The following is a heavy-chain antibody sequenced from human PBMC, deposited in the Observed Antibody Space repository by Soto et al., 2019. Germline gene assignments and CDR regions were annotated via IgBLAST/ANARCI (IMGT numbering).Heavy chain of an antibody. Sequence: QVQLQESGPGLVKPSQTLSLTCTVSGGSISSGGYYWSWIRQHPGKGLEWIGYIYYSGSTYYNPSRKSRVTQSVEPSKNQFSLKLSSVTAADTAVYYCARGGSSGWYAHYSYYGMDVWGQGTTVTVSS. J-gene: IGHJ6*02. CDR1: GGSISSGGYY. D-gene: IGHD6-19*01. CDR2: IYYSGST. V-gene: IGHV4-31*03. CDR3: ARGGSSGWYAHYSYYGMDV.